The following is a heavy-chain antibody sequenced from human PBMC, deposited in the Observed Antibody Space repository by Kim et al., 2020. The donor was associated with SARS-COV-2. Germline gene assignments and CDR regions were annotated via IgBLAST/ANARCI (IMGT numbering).Heavy chain of an antibody. J-gene: IGHJ4*02. Sequence: GGSLRLSCEASGFTFSNYEMTWVRQAPGKGLDWLSFIITSVDTTYYADSVKGRFTLSRDNARNSLYLQMSSLRAEETGVYYCTRDVSGCFDYWGQGTQVAASS. CDR1: GFTFSNYE. V-gene: IGHV3-48*03. CDR3: TRDVSGCFDY. CDR2: IITSVDTT. D-gene: IGHD3-10*01.